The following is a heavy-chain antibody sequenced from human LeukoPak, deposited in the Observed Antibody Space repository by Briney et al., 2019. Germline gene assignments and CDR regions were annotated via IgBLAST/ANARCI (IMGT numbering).Heavy chain of an antibody. CDR2: IKQDGSEK. CDR3: TARGPDSDSSVAY. D-gene: IGHD1-26*01. J-gene: IGHJ4*02. Sequence: GGSLRLSCSASGFTFSSYAMHWVRQAPGKGLEWVAHIKQDGSEKYYVDSVKGRFTMSRDNAKNSLYLQMNSLRAEDTAVYYCTARGPDSDSSVAYWGQGTLVTVSS. CDR1: GFTFSSYA. V-gene: IGHV3-7*01.